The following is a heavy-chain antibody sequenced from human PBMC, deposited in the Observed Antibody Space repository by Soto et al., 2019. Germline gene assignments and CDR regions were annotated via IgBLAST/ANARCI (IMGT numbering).Heavy chain of an antibody. J-gene: IGHJ4*02. CDR2: ISYDGINK. D-gene: IGHD3-16*02. Sequence: GGSLRLSCAASGFTFSSYAMHWVRQAPGKGLEWVALISYDGINKYYADSVKGRFTISRDNSKNTLYLQMNSLRAEDTAVYYCAKDETYSGSHYDYVWGSYRNQQPPGSEGWGQGTLVTVSS. V-gene: IGHV3-30*04. CDR1: GFTFSSYA. CDR3: AKDETYSGSHYDYVWGSYRNQQPPGSEG.